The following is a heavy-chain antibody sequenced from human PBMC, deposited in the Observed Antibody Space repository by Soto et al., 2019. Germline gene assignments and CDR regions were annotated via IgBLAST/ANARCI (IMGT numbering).Heavy chain of an antibody. CDR3: AGEEWLRFFGELGYYYMDV. J-gene: IGHJ6*03. V-gene: IGHV4-59*01. D-gene: IGHD5-12*01. Sequence: SETLSLTCTVSGGSISSYYWSWIRQPPGKGLEWIGYIYNSGSTNYNPSLKSRVTISVDTSKNQFSLKLSSVTAADTAAYYCAGEEWLRFFGELGYYYMDVWGKGTTVTVSS. CDR2: IYNSGST. CDR1: GGSISSYY.